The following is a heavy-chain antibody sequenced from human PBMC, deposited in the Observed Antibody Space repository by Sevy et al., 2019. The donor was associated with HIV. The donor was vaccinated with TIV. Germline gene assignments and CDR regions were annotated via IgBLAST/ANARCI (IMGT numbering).Heavy chain of an antibody. Sequence: GGSLRLSCGGSGLRLTDLSMTWIRQAPGKGLEWVSYISSSGNNIYYRDSLKGRFTISRDSAKNLLFLQMSSLRAEDTGVYFCATSPTYCNIHCCPFNAFNIWGQGTKVTVSS. CDR2: ISSSGNNI. V-gene: IGHV3-11*01. CDR1: GLRLTDLS. CDR3: ATSPTYCNIHCCPFNAFNI. D-gene: IGHD2-15*01. J-gene: IGHJ3*02.